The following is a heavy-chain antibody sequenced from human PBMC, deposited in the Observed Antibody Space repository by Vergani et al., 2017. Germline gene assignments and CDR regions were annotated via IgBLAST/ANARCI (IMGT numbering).Heavy chain of an antibody. Sequence: QVQLVESGGGLVKPGGSLRLSCAASGFTFSDYYMSWIRQAPGKGLEWVSYISSSSSYTNYADSVKGRFTISRDNAKNSLYLQMNSLRAEDTAGYYCARDGDQLVNNYYYYYMDVWGKGTTVTVSS. CDR1: GFTFSDYY. V-gene: IGHV3-11*06. CDR3: ARDGDQLVNNYYYYYMDV. CDR2: ISSSSSYT. D-gene: IGHD6-6*01. J-gene: IGHJ6*03.